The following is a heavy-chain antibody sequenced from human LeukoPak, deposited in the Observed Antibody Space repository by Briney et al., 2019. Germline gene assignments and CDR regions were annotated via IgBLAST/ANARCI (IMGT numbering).Heavy chain of an antibody. CDR3: ARGPTRSTTMVRGVKGWFDP. CDR2: VNHSGST. D-gene: IGHD3-10*01. J-gene: IGHJ5*02. CDR1: GGSFSGYY. Sequence: KPSETLSLTCAVYGGSFSGYYWSWIRQPPGKGLEWIGEVNHSGSTNYNPSLKSRVTISVDTSKNQFSLKLTSVTAADTAVYYCARGPTRSTTMVRGVKGWFDPWGQGTLVTVSS. V-gene: IGHV4-34*01.